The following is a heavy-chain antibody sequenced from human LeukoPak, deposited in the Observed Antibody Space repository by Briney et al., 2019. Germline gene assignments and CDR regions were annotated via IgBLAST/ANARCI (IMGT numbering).Heavy chain of an antibody. D-gene: IGHD1-26*01. CDR1: GFTLSSNW. Sequence: GGSLRLSCAGSGFTLSSNWMHWVRQAPGKGLVWVSRIYSDGSRTNYADSVKGRFTISGDNAKNTQYLQMNSLRAEDTAVYYCTRSGRGGAFDIWGQGTMVTVSS. J-gene: IGHJ3*02. CDR2: IYSDGSRT. CDR3: TRSGRGGAFDI. V-gene: IGHV3-74*01.